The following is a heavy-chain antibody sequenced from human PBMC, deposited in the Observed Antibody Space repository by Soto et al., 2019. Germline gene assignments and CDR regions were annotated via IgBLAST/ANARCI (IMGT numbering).Heavy chain of an antibody. CDR2: IYYSGST. V-gene: IGHV4-31*03. D-gene: IGHD2-21*02. CDR1: GGSISSGGYY. CDR3: ARDDGCGGDCYSGGSGYGMDV. Sequence: SETLSLTCTVSGGSISSGGYYWSWIRQHPGKGLEWIGYIYYSGSTYYNTSLKSRVTISVDTSKNQFSLKLSSVTAADTAVYYCARDDGCGGDCYSGGSGYGMDVWGQGTTVTVSS. J-gene: IGHJ6*02.